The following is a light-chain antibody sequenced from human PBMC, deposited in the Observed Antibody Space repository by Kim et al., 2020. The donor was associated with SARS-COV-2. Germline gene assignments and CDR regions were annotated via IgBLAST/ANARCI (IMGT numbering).Light chain of an antibody. CDR2: RDT. J-gene: IGLJ1*01. CDR1: TIGSKS. Sequence: VALGQTASITCGGNTIGSKSVHWYQQKPGQAPVLVIYRDTNRPSGIPERFSGSNSGNTATLTISGAQAGDEADYYCQVWDSTAYVFGTGTKVTVL. CDR3: QVWDSTAYV. V-gene: IGLV3-9*01.